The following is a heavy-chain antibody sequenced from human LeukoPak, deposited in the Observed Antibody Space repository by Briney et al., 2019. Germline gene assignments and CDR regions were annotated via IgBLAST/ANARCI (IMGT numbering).Heavy chain of an antibody. J-gene: IGHJ4*02. Sequence: ASVKVSCKASGYIFTSYPIHWVRQAPGQRLEWMGWINTGNGNTKYSQKFEGRVTVTRGTSATAAYMELSSLRSEDTAVYYCARDRAMADYWGQGTLVTVSS. CDR1: GYIFTSYP. D-gene: IGHD5-18*01. V-gene: IGHV1-3*04. CDR3: ARDRAMADY. CDR2: INTGNGNT.